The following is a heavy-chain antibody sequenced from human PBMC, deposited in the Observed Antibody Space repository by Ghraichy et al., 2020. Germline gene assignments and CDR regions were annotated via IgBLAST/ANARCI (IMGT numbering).Heavy chain of an antibody. Sequence: ETLSLTCTVSGASLSGSFWTWIRQPPGKGLEWIGFIYYDGSTSSNPSLKSRVTISIDTPISLDTSKNQFSLRLTSVTAADTAVYYCARGRVPGYWGQGTLVSISS. CDR1: GASLSGSF. D-gene: IGHD3-10*01. CDR2: IYYDGST. V-gene: IGHV4-59*01. J-gene: IGHJ4*02. CDR3: ARGRVPGY.